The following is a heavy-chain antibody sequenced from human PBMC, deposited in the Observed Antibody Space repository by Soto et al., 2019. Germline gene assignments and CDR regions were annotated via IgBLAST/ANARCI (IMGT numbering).Heavy chain of an antibody. Sequence: PGGSLRLSCAASGFTFSSYAMHWVRQAPGKGLEWVAVISYDGSNKYYADSVKGRFTISRDNSKNTLYLQMNSLRAEDTAVYYCARVPRGGWMPNYYGMDVWGQGTTVTVSS. CDR1: GFTFSSYA. V-gene: IGHV3-30-3*01. CDR3: ARVPRGGWMPNYYGMDV. CDR2: ISYDGSNK. J-gene: IGHJ6*02. D-gene: IGHD3-10*01.